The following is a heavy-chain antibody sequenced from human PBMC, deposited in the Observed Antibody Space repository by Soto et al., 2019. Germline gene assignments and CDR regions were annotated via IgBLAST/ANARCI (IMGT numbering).Heavy chain of an antibody. CDR2: IYYSGST. J-gene: IGHJ2*01. Sequence: QVQLQESGPGLVKPSETLSLTCTVSGGSISSYYWSWIRQPPGKGLEWIGYIYYSGSTNYNPSLKRPVTISVDTSKNHFSLKLSSVTAADPAVYYCARPNSGYEGFFDLWGRGTLVTVSS. CDR3: ARPNSGYEGFFDL. CDR1: GGSISSYY. V-gene: IGHV4-59*08. D-gene: IGHD5-12*01.